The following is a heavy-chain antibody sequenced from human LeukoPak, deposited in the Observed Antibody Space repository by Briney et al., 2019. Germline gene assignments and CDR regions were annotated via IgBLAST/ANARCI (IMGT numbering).Heavy chain of an antibody. D-gene: IGHD6-19*01. CDR3: ARPVAVAFWGYYYYYMDV. V-gene: IGHV1-18*04. J-gene: IGHJ6*03. CDR1: GYTFTGYY. CDR2: ISAYNGNT. Sequence: GASVKVSCKASGYTFTGYYIHWVRQASGQGLEWMGWISAYNGNTNYAQKLQGRVTMTTDTSTSTAYMELRSLRSDDTAVYYCARPVAVAFWGYYYYYMDVWGKGTTVTVSS.